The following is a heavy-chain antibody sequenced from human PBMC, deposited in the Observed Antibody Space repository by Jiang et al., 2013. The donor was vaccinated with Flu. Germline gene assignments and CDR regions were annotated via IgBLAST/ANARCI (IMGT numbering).Heavy chain of an antibody. V-gene: IGHV6-1*01. J-gene: IGHJ5*02. CDR3: AKEGTMIRGIKNWFDP. D-gene: IGHD3-10*01. Sequence: QTLSLTCAISGDSVSSNNAAWNWIRQSPSRGLEWLGRTLYRSQWHYDYAVSARSRITISPDTSKNQFPLQLNSVTPDDTAVYFCAKEGTMIRGIKNWFDPWGQGILVIVSS. CDR2: TLYRSQWHY. CDR1: GDSVSSNNAA.